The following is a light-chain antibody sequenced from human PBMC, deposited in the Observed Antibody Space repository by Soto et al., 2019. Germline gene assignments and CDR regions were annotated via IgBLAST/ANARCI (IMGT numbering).Light chain of an antibody. J-gene: IGKJ1*01. CDR2: GAS. CDR3: QHYGNSPT. Sequence: GDGATLSCRASQSVSSGYLAWYQQKPGQAPRLLIYGASRRATGIPDRFSGSGSGTDFTLSISRLEPEDFAVYWCQHYGNSPTFGQGTKVQIK. V-gene: IGKV3-20*01. CDR1: QSVSSGY.